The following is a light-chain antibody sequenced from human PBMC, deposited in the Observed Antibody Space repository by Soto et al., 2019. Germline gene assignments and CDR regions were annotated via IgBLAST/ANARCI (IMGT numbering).Light chain of an antibody. CDR3: QQYDNLPRT. CDR2: DAS. V-gene: IGKV1-33*01. Sequence: DIQMTQSPSSLSASVGDRFTITCHASQDISNYLNWYQQKPGKAPKLLIYDASNLETGVPSRFSGSGSGTDFTFTISSLQPEDIATYYCQQYDNLPRTFGQGTRLEI. J-gene: IGKJ5*01. CDR1: QDISNY.